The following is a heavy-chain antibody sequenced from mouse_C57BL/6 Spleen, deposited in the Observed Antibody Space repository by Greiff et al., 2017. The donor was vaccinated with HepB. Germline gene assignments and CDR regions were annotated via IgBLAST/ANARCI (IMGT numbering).Heavy chain of an antibody. J-gene: IGHJ2*01. CDR1: GFTFSSYG. Sequence: EVNLVESGGDLVKPGGSLKLSCAASGFTFSSYGMSWVRQTPDKRLEWVATISSGGSYTYYPDSVKGRFTISRDNAKNTLYLQMSSLKSEDTAMYNCARQDYGNYVHFDYWGQGTTLTVSS. V-gene: IGHV5-6*01. CDR3: ARQDYGNYVHFDY. D-gene: IGHD2-1*01. CDR2: ISSGGSYT.